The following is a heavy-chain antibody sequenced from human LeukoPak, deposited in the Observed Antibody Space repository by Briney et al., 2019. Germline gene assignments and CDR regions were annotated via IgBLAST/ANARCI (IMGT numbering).Heavy chain of an antibody. CDR3: ARGYYDSSGSRFALFDY. J-gene: IGHJ4*02. D-gene: IGHD3-22*01. CDR1: GGSISSGGYS. CDR2: IYHSGST. Sequence: PSETLSLTCTVSGGSISSGGYSWSWIRQPPGKGLEWIGYIYHSGSTYYNPSLKSRVTISVDRSKNQFSLKLSSVTAADTAVYYCARGYYDSSGSRFALFDYWGQGTLVTVSS. V-gene: IGHV4-30-2*01.